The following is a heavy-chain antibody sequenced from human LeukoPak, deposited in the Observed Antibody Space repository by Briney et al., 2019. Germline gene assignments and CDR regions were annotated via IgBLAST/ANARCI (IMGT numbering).Heavy chain of an antibody. V-gene: IGHV4-59*01. CDR3: ARAGGVDTAMDANFDY. J-gene: IGHJ4*02. CDR2: IYYNGGT. Sequence: SETLSLTCTVSGGSIGSYYWGWIRQPPGKGLEWIGYIYYNGGTNYNPSLRSRVTISVDTSKNHFSLRLSSVTAADTAMYYCARAGGVDTAMDANFDYWGQGTLVTVSS. D-gene: IGHD5-18*01. CDR1: GGSIGSYY.